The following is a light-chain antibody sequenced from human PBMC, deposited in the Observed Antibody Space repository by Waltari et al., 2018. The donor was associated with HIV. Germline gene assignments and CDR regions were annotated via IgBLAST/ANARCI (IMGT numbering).Light chain of an antibody. CDR1: QTIRDTF. CDR3: QQYGSPPRT. Sequence: EIVLTQSPATLSLSPGERAILSCRASQTIRDTFLAWYQQRPGQAPTLLISGASTRATGIPDRFSGNGSGTEFTLTISRLEPADLAVYYCQQYGSPPRTFGQGTNVEIK. J-gene: IGKJ1*01. CDR2: GAS. V-gene: IGKV3-20*01.